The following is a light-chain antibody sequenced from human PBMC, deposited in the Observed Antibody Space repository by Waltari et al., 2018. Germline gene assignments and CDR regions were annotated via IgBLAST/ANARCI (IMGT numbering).Light chain of an antibody. V-gene: IGLV1-40*01. J-gene: IGLJ2*01. CDR1: SSNIGAGSD. CDR3: QSSDTSLSGWI. Sequence: QSVLTQPPSVSGAPGQRVTISCTGSSSNIGAGSDVHWYQQLPGAAPNLLIFGNNNRPSGVPDRFSGSKSGTSASLAIAGLQVEDEATYFCQSSDTSLSGWIFGGGTKLIVL. CDR2: GNN.